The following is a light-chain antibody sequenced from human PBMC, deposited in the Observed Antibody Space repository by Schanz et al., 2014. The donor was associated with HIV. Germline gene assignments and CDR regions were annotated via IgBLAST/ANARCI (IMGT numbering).Light chain of an antibody. CDR3: QQYGSPPWT. CDR1: QSVGNS. Sequence: EVVMTQSPATLSVTPGERATLSCRASQSVGNSLAWYQQKSGQAPRLLIYGASTRATGVPARFSGGGSGTEFTLTISRLQSEDFAVYYCQQYGSPPWTFGQGTKVEV. J-gene: IGKJ1*01. V-gene: IGKV3-15*01. CDR2: GAS.